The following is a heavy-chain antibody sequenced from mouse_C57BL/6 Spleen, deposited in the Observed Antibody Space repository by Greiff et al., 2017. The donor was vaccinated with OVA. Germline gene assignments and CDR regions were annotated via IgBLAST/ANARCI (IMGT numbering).Heavy chain of an antibody. Sequence: QVQLQQPGAELVKPGASVKLSCKASGYTFTSYWMHWVKQRPGQGLEWIGYINPSSGYTKYNQKFKDKATLTADKSSSTAYMQLSSLTSEDSAVYYCARWGYDNDAFAYWGQGTLVTVSA. CDR3: ARWGYDNDAFAY. CDR1: GYTFTSYW. V-gene: IGHV1-7*01. D-gene: IGHD2-4*01. J-gene: IGHJ3*01. CDR2: INPSSGYT.